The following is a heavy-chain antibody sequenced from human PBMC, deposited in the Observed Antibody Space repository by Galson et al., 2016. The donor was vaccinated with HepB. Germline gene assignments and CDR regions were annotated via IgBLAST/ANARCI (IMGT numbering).Heavy chain of an antibody. Sequence: ETLSLTCTVSGGSFSSYYWSWIRQPPGKGLEWIGYMYYIGSTSYNPSLKSRVTISIDTPKNQFSLKLSSVTAADTAMYYCARSPSMIRGVILDSWGQGTLVTVSS. J-gene: IGHJ4*02. CDR2: MYYIGST. V-gene: IGHV4-59*01. CDR1: GGSFSSYY. D-gene: IGHD3-10*01. CDR3: ARSPSMIRGVILDS.